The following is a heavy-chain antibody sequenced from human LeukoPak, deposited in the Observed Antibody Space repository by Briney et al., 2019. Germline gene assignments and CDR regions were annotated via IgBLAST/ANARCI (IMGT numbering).Heavy chain of an antibody. V-gene: IGHV4-59*08. D-gene: IGHD1-26*01. Sequence: SETLSLTCSVSGVPTSGSHWSCIRQPPGKGLEWIGYIYYNGITTYNPSLNSRVTISIDTSENRFSLRLNSVTAADTAVYYCARYSGTHSRNFDYWGQGTLVTVSS. CDR2: IYYNGIT. CDR1: GVPTSGSH. CDR3: ARYSGTHSRNFDY. J-gene: IGHJ4*02.